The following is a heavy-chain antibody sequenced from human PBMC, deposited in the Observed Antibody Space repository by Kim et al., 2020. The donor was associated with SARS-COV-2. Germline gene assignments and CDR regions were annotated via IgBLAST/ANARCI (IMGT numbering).Heavy chain of an antibody. CDR3: AKGSGVVSIARGWFDP. D-gene: IGHD2-15*01. CDR2: ISGSGGST. J-gene: IGHJ5*02. CDR1: GFTFSSYA. Sequence: GGSLRLSCAASGFTFSSYAMSWVRQAPGKGLEWVSAISGSGGSTYYADSVKGRFTISRDNSKNTLYLQMNSLRAEDTAVYYCAKGSGVVSIARGWFDPWGQGTLVTVSS. V-gene: IGHV3-23*01.